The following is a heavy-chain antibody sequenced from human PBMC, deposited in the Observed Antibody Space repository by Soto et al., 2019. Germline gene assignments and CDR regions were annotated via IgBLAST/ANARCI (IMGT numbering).Heavy chain of an antibody. Sequence: ASVKVSCKASGYTFTSYGISWVRQAPGQGLEWMGWISAYNGNTNYAQKLQGRVTMTTDTSTSTAYMELRSLRSDDTAAYYCASTMQQVALHDSFNIWGQGKRVTVS. CDR1: GYTFTSYG. J-gene: IGHJ3*02. CDR3: ASTMQQVALHDSFNI. CDR2: ISAYNGNT. D-gene: IGHD6-13*01. V-gene: IGHV1-18*01.